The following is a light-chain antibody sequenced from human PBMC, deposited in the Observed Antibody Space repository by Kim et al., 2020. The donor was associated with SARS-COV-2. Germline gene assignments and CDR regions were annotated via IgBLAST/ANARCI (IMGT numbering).Light chain of an antibody. Sequence: QSALTQPASVSGSPGQSITISCTGTSSAVGDFDYVSWYQQHPGKAPKLMIYDVSNRPSGVSNRFSGPKSGNTASLTISGLQAEDEADYYCSSYTSNSPWVFGGGTKLTVL. J-gene: IGLJ3*02. V-gene: IGLV2-14*03. CDR3: SSYTSNSPWV. CDR1: SSAVGDFDY. CDR2: DVS.